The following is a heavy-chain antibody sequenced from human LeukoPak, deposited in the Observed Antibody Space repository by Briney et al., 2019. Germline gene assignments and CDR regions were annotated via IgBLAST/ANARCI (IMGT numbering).Heavy chain of an antibody. D-gene: IGHD1-26*01. CDR3: ARDDGIVGARGPFDI. J-gene: IGHJ3*02. CDR1: GGSISSYY. V-gene: IGHV4-4*07. CDR2: IYTSGST. Sequence: SETLSLTCTVSGGSISSYYWGWIRQPAGKGLEWIGRIYTSGSTNYNPSLKSRVTISVDTSKNQFSLKLSSVTAADTAVYYCARDDGIVGARGPFDIWGQGTMVTVSS.